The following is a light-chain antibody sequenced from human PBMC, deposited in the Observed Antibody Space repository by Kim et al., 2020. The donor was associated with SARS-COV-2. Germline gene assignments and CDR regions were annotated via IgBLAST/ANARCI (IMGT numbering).Light chain of an antibody. V-gene: IGLV3-9*01. CDR2: RDH. CDR3: QVWDTNTVV. CDR1: NIDRQG. Sequence: SYELTQPVSVSVAPGQTATIICGGYNIDRQGVHWYRQRPGQAPLLVLYRDHNRPSGIPERLSGSKSGNTATLTISGAQAGDEGVYYCQVWDTNTVVFGGGTQLTVL. J-gene: IGLJ2*01.